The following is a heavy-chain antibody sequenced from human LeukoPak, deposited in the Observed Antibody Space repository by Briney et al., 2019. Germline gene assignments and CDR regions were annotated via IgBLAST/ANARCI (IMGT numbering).Heavy chain of an antibody. J-gene: IGHJ4*02. CDR3: ARRGRIFGVVIIGYFDY. CDR2: IEQEGSEK. D-gene: IGHD3-3*01. CDR1: GFTFSSYA. V-gene: IGHV3-7*05. Sequence: PGGSLRLSCAASGFTFSSYAMHWVRQAPGKGLEWVANIEQEGSEKNYVDSVKGRFTISRDNAKNSLYLQMNSLRAEDTAVYYCARRGRIFGVVIIGYFDYWGQGTLVTVSS.